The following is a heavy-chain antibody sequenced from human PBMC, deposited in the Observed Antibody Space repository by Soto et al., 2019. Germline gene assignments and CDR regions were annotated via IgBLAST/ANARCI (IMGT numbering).Heavy chain of an antibody. Sequence: QVQLVQSGAEVKKPGSSVKVSCKASGGTFSSYAISWVRQAPGQGLEWMGGIIPIFGTANYAQKFQGRVTSTXXDXTXXAYMELSSLRSEDTAVYYCARGPIVFPYYYYGMDVWGQGTTVTVSS. D-gene: IGHD2-15*01. CDR3: ARGPIVFPYYYYGMDV. CDR2: IIPIFGTA. V-gene: IGHV1-69*05. CDR1: GGTFSSYA. J-gene: IGHJ6*02.